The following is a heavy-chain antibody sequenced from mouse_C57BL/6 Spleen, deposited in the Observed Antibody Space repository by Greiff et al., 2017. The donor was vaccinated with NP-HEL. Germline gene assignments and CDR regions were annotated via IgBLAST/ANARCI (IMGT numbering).Heavy chain of an antibody. CDR2: IRLKSDNYAT. V-gene: IGHV6-3*01. D-gene: IGHD1-1*01. CDR3: TGGTTVVLDY. Sequence: EVKVEESGGGLVQPGGSMKLSCVASGFTFSNYWMNWVRQSPEKGLEWVAQIRLKSDNYATHYAESVKGRFTISRDDSKSSVYLQMNNLRAEDTGIYYCTGGTTVVLDYWGQGTTLTVSS. J-gene: IGHJ2*01. CDR1: GFTFSNYW.